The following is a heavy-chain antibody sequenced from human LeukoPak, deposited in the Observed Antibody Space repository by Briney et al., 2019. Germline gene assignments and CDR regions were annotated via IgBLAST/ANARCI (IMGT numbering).Heavy chain of an antibody. Sequence: SETLSLTCAVYGGSFSGYYWSWIRQPPGKGLEWIGEINHSGSTNHDPSLKSRVTISVDTSKNQFSLKLSSVTAADTAVYYCARSQRGDYWGQGTLVTVSS. V-gene: IGHV4-34*01. CDR1: GGSFSGYY. CDR3: ARSQRGDY. D-gene: IGHD6-25*01. J-gene: IGHJ4*02. CDR2: INHSGST.